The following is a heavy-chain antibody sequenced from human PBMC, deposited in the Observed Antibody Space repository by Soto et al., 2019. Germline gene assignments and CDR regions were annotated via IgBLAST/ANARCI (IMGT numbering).Heavy chain of an antibody. CDR1: GFTFSDYY. CDR2: ISSSGSTI. CDR3: ARDRYYDFWSGWEKRNPYYMDV. J-gene: IGHJ6*03. Sequence: QVQLVESGGGLVKPGGSLRLSCAASGFTFSDYYMSWIRQAPGKGLEWVSYISSSGSTIYYADSVKGRFTISRDNAKNSLYLQINSLRAEDTAVYYCARDRYYDFWSGWEKRNPYYMDVWCNGTTVTVSS. V-gene: IGHV3-11*01. D-gene: IGHD3-3*01.